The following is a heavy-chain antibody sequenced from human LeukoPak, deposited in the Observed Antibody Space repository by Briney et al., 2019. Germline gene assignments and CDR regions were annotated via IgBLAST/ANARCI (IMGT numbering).Heavy chain of an antibody. V-gene: IGHV3-74*01. CDR2: IKTDGSSI. Sequence: GGSLRPSCAASGFTFSSYWMHWVRQVPGKGLVWVSRIKTDGSSISYADSVKGRFTIPRDNAKNTLYLQMNSLRAEDTAVYYCARDSTVVPAAPDYWGQGTLVTVSS. D-gene: IGHD2-2*01. J-gene: IGHJ4*02. CDR3: ARDSTVVPAAPDY. CDR1: GFTFSSYW.